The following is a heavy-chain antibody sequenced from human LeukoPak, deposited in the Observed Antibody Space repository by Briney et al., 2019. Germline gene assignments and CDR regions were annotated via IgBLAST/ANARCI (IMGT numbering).Heavy chain of an antibody. CDR1: GFTFSSYS. CDR3: ARGVYSSGWYPDTFDY. V-gene: IGHV3-21*01. Sequence: GGSLRLSCAASGFTFSSYSMNWVRQAPGKRLEWVSSISSSSSYIYYADSVKGRFTISRDNAMNSLYLQMNSLRAEDTALYYCARGVYSSGWYPDTFDYWGQGTLVTVSS. D-gene: IGHD6-19*01. CDR2: ISSSSSYI. J-gene: IGHJ4*02.